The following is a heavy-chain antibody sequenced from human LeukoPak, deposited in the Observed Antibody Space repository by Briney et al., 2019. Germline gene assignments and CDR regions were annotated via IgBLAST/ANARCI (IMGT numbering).Heavy chain of an antibody. V-gene: IGHV4-59*12. CDR1: GGSITNYY. CDR2: IHYTGST. CDR3: AREKSALFDY. Sequence: NPSETLSLTCTVSGGSITNYYWSWIRQPPGKGLELLGYIHYTGSTSSNPSLKSRATMSLDTSKNQLSLKLSSVTAADTAVYYCAREKSALFDYWGQGTLVTVSS. D-gene: IGHD3-3*01. J-gene: IGHJ4*02.